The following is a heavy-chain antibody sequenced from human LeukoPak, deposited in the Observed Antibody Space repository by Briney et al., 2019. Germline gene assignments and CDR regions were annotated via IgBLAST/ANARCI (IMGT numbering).Heavy chain of an antibody. J-gene: IGHJ5*02. CDR1: GGTFSSYA. CDR2: IISILGIA. Sequence: GASVKVSCKASGGTFSSYAISWVRQAPGQGLEWMGRIISILGIANYAQKFQGRVTITADKSTSTAYMELSSLRSEDTAVYYCARTLYYYDSSGYYSPWGQGTLVTVSS. CDR3: ARTLYYYDSSGYYSP. D-gene: IGHD3-22*01. V-gene: IGHV1-69*04.